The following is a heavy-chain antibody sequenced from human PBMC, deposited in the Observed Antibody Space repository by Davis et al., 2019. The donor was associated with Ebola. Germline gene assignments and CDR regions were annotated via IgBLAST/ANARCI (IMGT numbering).Heavy chain of an antibody. J-gene: IGHJ4*02. CDR2: INPNSGGT. D-gene: IGHD2-2*01. Sequence: ASVKVSCKASGYTFTGNYIHWVRQAPGQGLEWMGWINPNSGGTNYAQTFQGRVTMTRDRSISTAFMELSSLTPDDTTEYYCAREGGTYCTSTTCPGAYWGQGTLLTVSS. CDR3: AREGGTYCTSTTCPGAY. V-gene: IGHV1-2*02. CDR1: GYTFTGNY.